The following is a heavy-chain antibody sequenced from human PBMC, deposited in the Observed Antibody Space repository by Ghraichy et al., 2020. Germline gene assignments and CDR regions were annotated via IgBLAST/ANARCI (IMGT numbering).Heavy chain of an antibody. Sequence: SETLSLTCIVSGGSITSYYWSWIRQPPGKGLEWVAYMSYTGTHHYNPSLMSRVTMSVDTPKSQFSLNLNSVTAADTAIYYCARSQYSETWLSRQNIRLNFYYMDVWGKGTTVTVSS. CDR3: ARSQYSETWLSRQNIRLNFYYMDV. V-gene: IGHV4-59*01. D-gene: IGHD3-16*01. CDR2: MSYTGTH. J-gene: IGHJ6*03. CDR1: GGSITSYY.